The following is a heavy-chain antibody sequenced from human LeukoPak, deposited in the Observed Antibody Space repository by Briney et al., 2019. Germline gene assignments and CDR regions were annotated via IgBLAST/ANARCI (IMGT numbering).Heavy chain of an antibody. CDR3: TRRSSSEF. CDR2: INPGNSDI. J-gene: IGHJ4*02. CDR1: GYSFSNYW. Sequence: GESLKISCKGSGYSFSNYWIGWVRQMPGKGLEWMAIINPGNSDIKYNPAFQGQVTISADNSISTAYLQWSSLKASDYAMSYCTRRSSSEFWGQGTLVTVSS. D-gene: IGHD6-6*01. V-gene: IGHV5-51*01.